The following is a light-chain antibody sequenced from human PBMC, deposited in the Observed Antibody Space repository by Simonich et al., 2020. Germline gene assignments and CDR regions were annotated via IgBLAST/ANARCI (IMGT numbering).Light chain of an antibody. CDR1: QSVLYSSNNQNY. V-gene: IGKV4-1*01. CDR2: WAS. CDR3: QQYYSTPIT. Sequence: DIVMTQSPNSLAVSLGERATINCKSSQSVLYSSNNQNYLAWYQQKQGQPPKLLIYWASTRESGVPDRCRGSGSGTDFTLTISSRQAEDVAVYYCQQYYSTPITFGQGTRLEIK. J-gene: IGKJ5*01.